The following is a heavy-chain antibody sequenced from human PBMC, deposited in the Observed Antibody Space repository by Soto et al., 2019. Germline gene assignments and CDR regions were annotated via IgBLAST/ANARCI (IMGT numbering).Heavy chain of an antibody. CDR1: GDSPRPSGYY. CDR2: FYYRGST. CDR3: ARQLFFFFCYVGPRDLYSLCRRGSFD. J-gene: IGHJ2*01. V-gene: IGHV4-31*03. D-gene: IGHD5-18*01. Sequence: TLSLTCTVSGDSPRPSGYYGCWIRQLPGKGLEWIGYFYYRGSTYYNPSLKSRVSMSEDTSKNHFSLKLRSVTAADTAVYYCARQLFFFFCYVGPRDLYSLCRRGSFD.